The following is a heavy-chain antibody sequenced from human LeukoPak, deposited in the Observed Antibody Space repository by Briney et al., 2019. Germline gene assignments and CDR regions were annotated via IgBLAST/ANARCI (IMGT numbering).Heavy chain of an antibody. CDR2: INHSGST. Sequence: SKTLSLTCAVYGGSFSGYYWSWIRQPPGKGLEWIGEINHSGSTNYNPSLKSRVTISVDTSKNQFSLKLSSVTAADTAVYYCARGRYCSADICSGGDAFDIWGQGTMVSVSS. CDR3: ARGRYCSADICSGGDAFDI. J-gene: IGHJ3*02. CDR1: GGSFSGYY. D-gene: IGHD2-15*01. V-gene: IGHV4-34*01.